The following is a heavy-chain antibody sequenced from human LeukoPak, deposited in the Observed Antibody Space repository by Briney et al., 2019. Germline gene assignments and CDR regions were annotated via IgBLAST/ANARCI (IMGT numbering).Heavy chain of an antibody. CDR1: GGTFSSYA. D-gene: IGHD3-9*01. J-gene: IGHJ4*02. Sequence: SVKVSCKASGGTFSSYAISWVRQAPGQGLEWMGGIIPIFGTANYAQKFQGRVAITADESTSTAYMELSSLRSEDTAVYYCASHHYDILTSLFDYWGQGTLVTVSS. CDR3: ASHHYDILTSLFDY. CDR2: IIPIFGTA. V-gene: IGHV1-69*13.